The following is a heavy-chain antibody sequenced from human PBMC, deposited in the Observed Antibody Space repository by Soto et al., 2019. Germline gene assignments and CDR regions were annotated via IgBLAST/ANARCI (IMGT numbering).Heavy chain of an antibody. D-gene: IGHD3-22*01. Sequence: EVQILESGGGLVQPGGSLRLSCAASGFTFSSYAMYWVRQAPGKGLGWVSGISDSWTGTYYADSVKGRFTISRDNSKNTVYLQMKSLRAEDTAVDYCAKDHTVVIRDAFDIWGQGTMVNVSS. J-gene: IGHJ3*02. CDR3: AKDHTVVIRDAFDI. CDR1: GFTFSSYA. V-gene: IGHV3-23*01. CDR2: ISDSWTGT.